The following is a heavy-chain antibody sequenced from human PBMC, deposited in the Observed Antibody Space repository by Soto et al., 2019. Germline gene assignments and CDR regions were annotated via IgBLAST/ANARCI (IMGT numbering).Heavy chain of an antibody. CDR3: ARESEDLTSNFDY. V-gene: IGHV3-23*01. CDR2: VSRSGGNT. Sequence: HPGGSLRLSCAASGFTFSSYAMSWVRQAPGEGLEWVSAVSRSGGNTYYADSVKGRFTISRDTSKNTLYLQMNSLRAEDTAVYYCARESEDLTSNFDYWGQGTLVTVSS. J-gene: IGHJ4*02. CDR1: GFTFSSYA.